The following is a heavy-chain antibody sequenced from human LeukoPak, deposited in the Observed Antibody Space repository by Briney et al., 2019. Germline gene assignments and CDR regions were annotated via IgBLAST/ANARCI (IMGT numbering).Heavy chain of an antibody. J-gene: IGHJ5*02. CDR3: ARGTYYTFWSGSFDP. Sequence: ASVKVFCKASGYTFTNYALHWVRQAPGQRFEWMGWINAGNGNAKYSQKFQGRVTITRDTSANTAYMQLSSLRSEDTAVYYCARGTYYTFWSGSFDPWGQGTLVTVSS. CDR1: GYTFTNYA. CDR2: INAGNGNA. V-gene: IGHV1-3*01. D-gene: IGHD3-3*01.